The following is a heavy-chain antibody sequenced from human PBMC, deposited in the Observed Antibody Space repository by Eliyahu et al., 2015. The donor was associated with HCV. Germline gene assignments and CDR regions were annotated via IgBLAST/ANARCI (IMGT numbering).Heavy chain of an antibody. V-gene: IGHV4-59*01. D-gene: IGHD6-19*01. CDR2: NHYSGGT. J-gene: IGHJ5*02. Sequence: QVQLQESGPGLVKPSETLSLTCTVSGGSITTYYRSWIRQPPGKGLGWNGVNHYSGGTNYTPSLKSRVTISVDTSKNQFSLNLTSVTAADTAMYYCASGGGGIAVTGTGGWFDPWGQGTLVTVSS. CDR1: GGSITTYY. CDR3: ASGGGGIAVTGTGGWFDP.